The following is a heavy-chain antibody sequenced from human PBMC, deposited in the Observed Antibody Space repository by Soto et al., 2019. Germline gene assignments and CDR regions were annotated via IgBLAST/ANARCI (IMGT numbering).Heavy chain of an antibody. CDR1: GGSISSYY. CDR3: ARALRGYYAWFDP. CDR2: IYYSRST. V-gene: IGHV4-59*01. Sequence: QVQLQESGPGLVKPSETLSLTCTVSGGSISSYYWSWIRQPPGKGLEWIGYIYYSRSTDYTRSLKTRVTIAVDTSKNQFSLKLSSVTAADTAVYYCARALRGYYAWFDPWGQGTLVTVSS. D-gene: IGHD3-3*01. J-gene: IGHJ5*02.